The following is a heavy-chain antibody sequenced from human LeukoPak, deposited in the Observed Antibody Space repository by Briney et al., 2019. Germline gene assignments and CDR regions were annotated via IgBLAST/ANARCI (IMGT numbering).Heavy chain of an antibody. D-gene: IGHD6-13*01. J-gene: IGHJ6*02. V-gene: IGHV3-74*01. CDR3: ASLLSSWYNYGMDV. CDR1: GFTFSSYW. Sequence: PGGSLRLSCAASGFTFSSYWMHWVRQAPGKGLVWVSRINSDGSSTSYADSVKGRFTISRDNAKNTLYLQMNSLRAEDTAVYYCASLLSSWYNYGMDVWGQGTTVTVSS. CDR2: INSDGSST.